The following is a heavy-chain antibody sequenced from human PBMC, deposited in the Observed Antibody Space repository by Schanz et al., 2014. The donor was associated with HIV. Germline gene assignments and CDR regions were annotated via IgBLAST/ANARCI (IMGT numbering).Heavy chain of an antibody. D-gene: IGHD3-22*01. CDR1: GFTFNSYG. J-gene: IGHJ6*02. CDR3: AKDRNHYDSRYRGKGNYYYYYGMDV. V-gene: IGHV3-30*18. Sequence: QVQLVESGGGVVQPGRSLSVSCAASGFTFNSYGMHWVRQAPGKGLEWVAVISYDGTNKKFADSVKGRFTISRDNSKNTLYLQMKSLRPEDTAVYYCAKDRNHYDSRYRGKGNYYYYYGMDVWGQGTTVTVSS. CDR2: ISYDGTNK.